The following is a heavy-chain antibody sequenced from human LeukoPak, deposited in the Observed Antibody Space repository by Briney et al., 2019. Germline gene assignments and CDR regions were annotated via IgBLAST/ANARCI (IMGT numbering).Heavy chain of an antibody. J-gene: IGHJ4*02. CDR3: AKGYSGSYGFFDY. V-gene: IGHV3-30*18. CDR2: ISYDGSNK. CDR1: GFTFSSYG. D-gene: IGHD1-26*01. Sequence: GRSLRLSYAASGFTFSSYGMHWVRQAPGKGLEWVAVISYDGSNKYYADSVKGRFTISRDNSKNTLYLQMNSLRAEDTAVYYCAKGYSGSYGFFDYWGQGTLVTVSS.